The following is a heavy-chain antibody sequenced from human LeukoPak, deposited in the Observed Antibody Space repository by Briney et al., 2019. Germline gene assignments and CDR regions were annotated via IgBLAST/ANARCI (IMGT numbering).Heavy chain of an antibody. CDR1: GFTFSNTW. CDR3: ATGGSSGWTFNY. CDR2: IKSKTDGGTT. V-gene: IGHV3-15*01. D-gene: IGHD6-19*01. Sequence: PGGSPRLSCAASGFTFSNTWMSWVCQAPGKGLEWVGRIKSKTDGGTTDYAAPVKGRFTISRDDSKNTLYLQMNSLKTEDTAVYYCATGGSSGWTFNYWGQGTLVTVSS. J-gene: IGHJ4*02.